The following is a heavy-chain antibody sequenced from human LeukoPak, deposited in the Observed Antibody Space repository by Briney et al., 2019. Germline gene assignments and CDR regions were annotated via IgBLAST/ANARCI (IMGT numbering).Heavy chain of an antibody. CDR3: ASDSCSGGSCLDY. CDR2: IIPIFGTA. D-gene: IGHD2-15*01. J-gene: IGHJ4*02. CDR1: GGTFSSYA. V-gene: IGHV1-69*01. Sequence: SVKVSCKASGGTFSSYAISWVRQAPRQGLEWMGGIIPIFGTANYAQKFQGRVTITADESTSTAYMELSSLRSEDTAVYYCASDSCSGGSCLDYWGQGTLVTVSS.